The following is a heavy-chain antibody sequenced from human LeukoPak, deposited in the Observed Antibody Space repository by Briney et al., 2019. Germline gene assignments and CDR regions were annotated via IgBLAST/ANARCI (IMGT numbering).Heavy chain of an antibody. V-gene: IGHV3-30*04. CDR1: GFTFSRYG. CDR2: ISYDGSNK. CDR3: ARGIVRYARRLYYYYMDV. Sequence: GGSLRLSCAASGFTFSRYGMHWVRQAPGKGLEWVTAISYDGSNKYYADSVKGRFTISRDNSKNTLYVQMNSLRAEVTAVYYCARGIVRYARRLYYYYMDVWGKGTTVTISS. J-gene: IGHJ6*03. D-gene: IGHD2-2*01.